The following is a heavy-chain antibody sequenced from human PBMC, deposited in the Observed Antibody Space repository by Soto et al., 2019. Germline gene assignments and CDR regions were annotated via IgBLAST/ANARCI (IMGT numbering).Heavy chain of an antibody. J-gene: IGHJ4*02. CDR2: TYYSAGT. V-gene: IGHV4-39*01. CDR1: CGSLRSGSYF. CDR3: ARHASRGYSSSWYFED. D-gene: IGHD6-13*01. Sequence: SENLSLTRKVSCGSLRSGSYFLGWVRRAPRKGLEWIVSTYYSAGTYYNPSLKSRVTTSMDASKNQFSLTVTSVTAADTAIYYCARHASRGYSSSWYFEDWGQGTPVTVSS.